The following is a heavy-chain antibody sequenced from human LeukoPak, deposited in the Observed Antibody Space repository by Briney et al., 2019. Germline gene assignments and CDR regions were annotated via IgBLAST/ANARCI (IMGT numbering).Heavy chain of an antibody. CDR1: GGSISSSSYC. CDR2: IYNSANT. V-gene: IGHV4-39*01. D-gene: IGHD5-12*01. Sequence: SGTLSLTCTVSGGSISSSSYCWDWSRQPPGKGLGWIGNIYNSANTHYNPSLKTRITMSVDTSKNQFSLNLNSVTAADTGIYYCARHRRSAYTGYENASDIWGQGTMVTVSS. CDR3: ARHRRSAYTGYENASDI. J-gene: IGHJ3*02.